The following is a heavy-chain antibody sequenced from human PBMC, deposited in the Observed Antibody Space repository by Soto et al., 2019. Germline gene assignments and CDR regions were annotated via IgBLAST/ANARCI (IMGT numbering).Heavy chain of an antibody. D-gene: IGHD3-3*01. V-gene: IGHV1-2*02. J-gene: IGHJ6*02. Sequence: QVQLVQSGAEVKKPGASVKVSCKASGHSFTAYYMHWVRQAPGQGLEWMGWINPNSGGTKYAQKFQGRVTMTRDTSSRTVYMELSGLRSVDTALYFRARALIRFLDWIPENYYYGMDVWGQGTTVTVSS. CDR3: ARALIRFLDWIPENYYYGMDV. CDR1: GHSFTAYY. CDR2: INPNSGGT.